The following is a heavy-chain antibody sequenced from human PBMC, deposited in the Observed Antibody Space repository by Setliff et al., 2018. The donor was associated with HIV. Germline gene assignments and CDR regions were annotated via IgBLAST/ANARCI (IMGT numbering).Heavy chain of an antibody. CDR2: IYPGDSDT. D-gene: IGHD5-12*01. V-gene: IGHV5-51*01. Sequence: GESLKISCRGSGYTFTNYWIGWVRQMPGRGLEWMGSIYPGDSDTRYSPSFEGQVTMSADKSITTAYLQWNSLKASDTAIYYCARDWRSGYDLNFDYWGQGTLVTVSS. CDR1: GYTFTNYW. CDR3: ARDWRSGYDLNFDY. J-gene: IGHJ4*02.